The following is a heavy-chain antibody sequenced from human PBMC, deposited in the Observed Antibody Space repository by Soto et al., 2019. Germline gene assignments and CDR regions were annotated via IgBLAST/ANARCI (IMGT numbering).Heavy chain of an antibody. V-gene: IGHV1-2*04. CDR2: INPNSGGT. CDR3: ARAGGIAAAGTDAFDI. Sequence: ASVKVSCKASGYTFTGYYMHWVRQAPGQGLEWMGWINPNSGGTNYAQKFQGWVTMTRDTSISTAYMELSRLRSDDTAVYYWARAGGIAAAGTDAFDIWGQGTMVTVSS. J-gene: IGHJ3*02. D-gene: IGHD6-13*01. CDR1: GYTFTGYY.